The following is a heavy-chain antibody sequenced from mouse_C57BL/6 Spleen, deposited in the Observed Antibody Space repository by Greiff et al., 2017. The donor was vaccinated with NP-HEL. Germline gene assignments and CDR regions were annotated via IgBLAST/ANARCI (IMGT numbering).Heavy chain of an antibody. Sequence: EVKLQESGPGLVKPSQSLSLTCSVTGYSITSGYYWNWIRQFPGNKLEWMGYISYDGSNNYNPSLKNRISITRDTSKNQFFLKLNSVTTEDTATYYCAREDSSGLFAYWGQGTLVTVSA. D-gene: IGHD3-2*02. CDR2: ISYDGSN. J-gene: IGHJ3*01. V-gene: IGHV3-6*01. CDR3: AREDSSGLFAY. CDR1: GYSITSGYY.